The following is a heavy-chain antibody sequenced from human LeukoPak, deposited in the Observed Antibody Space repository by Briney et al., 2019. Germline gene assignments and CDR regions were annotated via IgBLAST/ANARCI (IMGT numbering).Heavy chain of an antibody. V-gene: IGHV3-30*02. CDR2: IRYDGSNK. J-gene: IGHJ3*02. CDR3: AKFVAVLSCSGGSCYSRPRDDAFDI. Sequence: PGGSLRLSCAASGFTFSSYGMHWVRQAPGKGLEWVAFIRYDGSNKYYADSVKGRFTISRDNSKNTLYLRMNSLRAEDTAVYYCAKFVAVLSCSGGSCYSRPRDDAFDIWGQGTMVTVSS. D-gene: IGHD2-15*01. CDR1: GFTFSSYG.